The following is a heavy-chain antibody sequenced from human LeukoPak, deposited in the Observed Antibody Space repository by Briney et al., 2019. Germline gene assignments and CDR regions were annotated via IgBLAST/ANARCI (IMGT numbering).Heavy chain of an antibody. D-gene: IGHD3-9*01. CDR1: GGSVSSGRYY. CDR2: IYYSGST. CDR3: ARNWGDHFDWLHDY. J-gene: IGHJ4*02. V-gene: IGHV4-61*01. Sequence: SETLSLTCTVSGGSVSSGRYYWSWIRQPPGKGLEWIAYIYYSGSTNYNPSLKSRVTISLDTSKNQFSLKLSSVTAADTAVYYCARNWGDHFDWLHDYWGQGTLVTVSS.